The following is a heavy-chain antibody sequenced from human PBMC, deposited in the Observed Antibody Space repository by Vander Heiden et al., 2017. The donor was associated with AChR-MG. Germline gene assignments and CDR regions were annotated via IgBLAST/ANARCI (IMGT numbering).Heavy chain of an antibody. V-gene: IGHV3-30*18. Sequence: QVQLVESGGGVVQPGRSLRLSCAASGFPFSSYGMHWVRQAPGKGLEWVAVISYDGSNKYYADSVKGRFTISKDNSKNTLYLQMNSLRAEDTAVYYCAKDRGDGYNDLDYWGQGTLVTVSS. CDR2: ISYDGSNK. CDR3: AKDRGDGYNDLDY. J-gene: IGHJ4*02. D-gene: IGHD3-10*01. CDR1: GFPFSSYG.